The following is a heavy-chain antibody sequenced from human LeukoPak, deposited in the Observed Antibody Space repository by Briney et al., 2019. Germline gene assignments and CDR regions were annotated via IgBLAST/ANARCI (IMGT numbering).Heavy chain of an antibody. V-gene: IGHV4-38-2*02. CDR2: IYHSGST. CDR3: ARDPRGYCSGGSCAFDI. D-gene: IGHD2-15*01. J-gene: IGHJ3*02. Sequence: SETLSLTCTVSGYSISSGYYWGRIRQPPGKGLEWIGSIYHSGSTYYNPSLKSRVTISVDTSKNQFSLKLSSVTAADTAVYYCARDPRGYCSGGSCAFDIWGQGTMVTVSS. CDR1: GYSISSGYY.